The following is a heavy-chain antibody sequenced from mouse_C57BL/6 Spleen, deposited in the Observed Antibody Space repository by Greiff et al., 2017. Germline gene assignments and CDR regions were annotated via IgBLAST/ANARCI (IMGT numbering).Heavy chain of an antibody. D-gene: IGHD3-2*02. V-gene: IGHV1-82*01. J-gene: IGHJ4*01. CDR3: ARGRQLRLQGAMDY. CDR2: IYPGDGDT. Sequence: VQLQQSGPELVKPGASVKISCKASGYAFSSSWMNWVKQRPGKGLEWIGRIYPGDGDTNYNGKFKGKATLTADKSSSTAYMQISSLTSEDSAVYFCARGRQLRLQGAMDYWGQGTSVTVSS. CDR1: GYAFSSSW.